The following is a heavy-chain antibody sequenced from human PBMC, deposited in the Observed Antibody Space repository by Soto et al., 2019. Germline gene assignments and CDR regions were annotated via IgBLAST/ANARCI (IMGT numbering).Heavy chain of an antibody. CDR1: GFTFDDYA. V-gene: IGHV3-9*01. CDR2: ISWNSGSI. D-gene: IGHD2-2*01. J-gene: IGHJ3*02. CDR3: AKGSIVVVPAASAFDI. Sequence: DVQLVESGGGLVQPGRSLRLSCAASGFTFDDYAMHWVRQAPGKGLEWVSGISWNSGSIGYADSVKGRFTISRDNAKNSLYLQMNSLRAEDTALYYCAKGSIVVVPAASAFDIWGQGTMVTVSS.